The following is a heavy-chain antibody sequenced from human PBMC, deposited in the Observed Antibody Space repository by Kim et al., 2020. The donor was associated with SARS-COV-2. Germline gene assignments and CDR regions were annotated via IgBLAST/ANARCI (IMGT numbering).Heavy chain of an antibody. D-gene: IGHD5-18*01. J-gene: IGHJ4*02. Sequence: GESLKISCKGSGYSFTSYWISWVRQMPGKGLEWMGRIDPSDSYTNYSPSFQGHVTISADKSISTAYLQWSSLKASDTAMYYCARLHSLDTAMVTDFDYWGQGTLVTVSS. V-gene: IGHV5-10-1*01. CDR2: IDPSDSYT. CDR3: ARLHSLDTAMVTDFDY. CDR1: GYSFTSYW.